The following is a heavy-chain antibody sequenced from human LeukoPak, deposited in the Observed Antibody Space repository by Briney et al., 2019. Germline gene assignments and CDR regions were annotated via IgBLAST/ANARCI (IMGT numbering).Heavy chain of an antibody. V-gene: IGHV4-4*02. CDR3: ARDAVVVVAAAGAGWFDP. D-gene: IGHD2-15*01. Sequence: SGTLSLTCAVSGGSLSSSNWWSWVRQPPGKGLEWIGEIYHSGSTNYNPSLKSRVTISVDKSKNQFSLKLSSVTAADTAVYYCARDAVVVVAAAGAGWFDPWGQGTLVTVSS. J-gene: IGHJ5*02. CDR2: IYHSGST. CDR1: GGSLSSSNW.